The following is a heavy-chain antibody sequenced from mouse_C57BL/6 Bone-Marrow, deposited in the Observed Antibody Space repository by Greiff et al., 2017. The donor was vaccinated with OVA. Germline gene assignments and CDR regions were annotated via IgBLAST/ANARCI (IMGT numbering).Heavy chain of an antibody. CDR1: GFSLTSYC. V-gene: IGHV2-5*01. J-gene: IGHJ4*01. CDR3: SKRRGYAMDY. CDR2: IWRGGST. Sequence: QVQLQQSGPGLVQPSPCLSITCTVSGFSLTSYCVHWVRQSPGKGLEWLGVIWRGGSTAYNAAFMSRLGIPKDNSTSQVFFKMNSLQADDTAIYYCSKRRGYAMDYWGQGTSVTVSS.